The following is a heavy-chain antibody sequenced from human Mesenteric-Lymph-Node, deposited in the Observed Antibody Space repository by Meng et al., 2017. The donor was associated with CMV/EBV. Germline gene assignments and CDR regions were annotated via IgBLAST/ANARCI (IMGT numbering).Heavy chain of an antibody. CDR2: IGKDGGPR. V-gene: IGHV3-30*04. CDR1: GFIFSGYA. J-gene: IGHJ4*02. CDR3: ARDNYGSSWYAGLGY. Sequence: SCAASGFIFSGYAIHWVRQAPGKGLEWVTVIGKDGGPRYYADSVKGRFTISRDISKKTVFLEMNSLRAEDTAVYYCARDNYGSSWYAGLGYWGQGTLVTVSS. D-gene: IGHD6-13*01.